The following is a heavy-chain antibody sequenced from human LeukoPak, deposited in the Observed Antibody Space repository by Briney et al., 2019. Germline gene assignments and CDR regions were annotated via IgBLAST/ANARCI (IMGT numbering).Heavy chain of an antibody. CDR1: GVSISSYY. CDR3: ARDPQLGPFDY. D-gene: IGHD6-6*01. Sequence: PSETLSLTCTVPGVSISSYYWSWIRQPAGKGLEWIGRIYTSGRTNYNPSLKSRVTMSVDTSKKQFSPKLSSVTAADTAVYYCARDPQLGPFDYWGQGTLVTVSS. V-gene: IGHV4-4*07. CDR2: IYTSGRT. J-gene: IGHJ4*02.